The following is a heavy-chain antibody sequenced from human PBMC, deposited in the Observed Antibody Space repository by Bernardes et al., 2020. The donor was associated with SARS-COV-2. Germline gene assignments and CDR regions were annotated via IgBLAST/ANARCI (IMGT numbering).Heavy chain of an antibody. D-gene: IGHD1-20*01. Sequence: SETLSLTCVVYGGSLSGYYWTWIRQPPGKGLEWIGEINQSGTSNYNPSLKSRATMSVDTSKNQFSLKMTSVTAADTAIYYCAKGGPYKWNSRLSWGQGTLVTVSS. CDR1: GGSLSGYY. J-gene: IGHJ4*02. CDR3: AKGGPYKWNSRLS. CDR2: INQSGTS. V-gene: IGHV4-34*01.